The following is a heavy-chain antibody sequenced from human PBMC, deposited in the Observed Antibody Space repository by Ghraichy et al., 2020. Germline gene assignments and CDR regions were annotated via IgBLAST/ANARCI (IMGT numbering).Heavy chain of an antibody. V-gene: IGHV3-23*01. D-gene: IGHD6-19*01. J-gene: IGHJ3*02. CDR1: GFTFSSYA. Sequence: GGSLRLSCAASGFTFSSYAMSWVRQAPGKGLEWVSAISGSGGSTYYADSMKGRFTISRDNSKNTLYLQMNSLRAEDTAVYYCAKRSGWPGRVAVADDAFDIWGQGTMVTVSS. CDR2: ISGSGGST. CDR3: AKRSGWPGRVAVADDAFDI.